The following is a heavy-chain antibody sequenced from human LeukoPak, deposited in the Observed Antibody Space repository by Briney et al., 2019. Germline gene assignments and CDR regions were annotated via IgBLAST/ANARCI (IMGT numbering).Heavy chain of an antibody. D-gene: IGHD3-22*01. CDR2: ISGSGGST. CDR3: AKGQSIIMIVVVESPDDY. Sequence: GGSLRLSCAASGFTFSSYAMSWVRQAPGKGLEWVSAISGSGGSTYYADSVKGRFTISRGNSKNTLYLQMNSLRAEDTAVYYCAKGQSIIMIVVVESPDDYWGQGTLVTVSS. V-gene: IGHV3-23*01. J-gene: IGHJ4*02. CDR1: GFTFSSYA.